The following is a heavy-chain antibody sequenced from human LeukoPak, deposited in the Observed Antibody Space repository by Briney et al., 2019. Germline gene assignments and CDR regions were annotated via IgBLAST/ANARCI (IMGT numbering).Heavy chain of an antibody. CDR2: ISAYNGNT. CDR1: GYTFTSYG. V-gene: IGHV1-18*01. CDR3: ARVQPSYDFWSGYYGLFDY. Sequence: ASVKVSYKASGYTFTSYGISWVRQAPGQGLAWMGWISAYNGNTNYAQKLQGRVTMTTDTSTSTAYMELRSLRSDDTAVYYCARVQPSYDFWSGYYGLFDYWGQGTLVTVSS. D-gene: IGHD3-3*01. J-gene: IGHJ4*02.